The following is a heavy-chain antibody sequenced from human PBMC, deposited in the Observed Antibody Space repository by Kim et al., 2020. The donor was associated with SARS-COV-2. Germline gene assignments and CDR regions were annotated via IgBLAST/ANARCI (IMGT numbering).Heavy chain of an antibody. CDR2: IIAIFATT. CDR3: ARGYCSGGSCPYWYYGMDV. J-gene: IGHJ6*02. CDR1: GDTFSSYA. V-gene: IGHV1-69*13. D-gene: IGHD2-15*01. Sequence: SSVKVSCKASGDTFSSYAISWVRQAPGQGLEWMGQIIAIFATTSYAQNFQGRVTITADESISTVYMELSSLRSEDTAVYYCARGYCSGGSCPYWYYGMDVWGQGTTVTVSS.